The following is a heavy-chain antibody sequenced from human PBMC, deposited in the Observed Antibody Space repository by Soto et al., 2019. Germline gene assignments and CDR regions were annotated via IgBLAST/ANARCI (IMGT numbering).Heavy chain of an antibody. J-gene: IGHJ5*02. V-gene: IGHV1-69*13. D-gene: IGHD6-13*01. CDR2: IIPIFGTA. CDR3: ATYSSSRYSSNWFDP. Sequence: ASVKVSCKASGGTFSSYAISWVRQAPGQGLEWMGGIIPIFGTANYAQKFQGRVTITADESTSTAYMELSSLRSEDTAVYYCATYSSSRYSSNWFDPWGQGXLVTVYS. CDR1: GGTFSSYA.